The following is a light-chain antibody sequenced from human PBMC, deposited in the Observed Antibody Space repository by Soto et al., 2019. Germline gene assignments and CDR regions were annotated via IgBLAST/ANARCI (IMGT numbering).Light chain of an antibody. V-gene: IGKV3-20*01. J-gene: IGKJ5*01. CDR1: QSVSSSY. CDR2: GAF. CDR3: QQYGSSPSIT. Sequence: EIVLTQSPGTLSLSPGERATLSCRASQSVSSSYLAWYQQKPGQAPRLLIYGAFTRAPGIPDRFSGSGSGTDFTLTISRLESEDFAVYYCQQYGSSPSITFGQGTRLDIK.